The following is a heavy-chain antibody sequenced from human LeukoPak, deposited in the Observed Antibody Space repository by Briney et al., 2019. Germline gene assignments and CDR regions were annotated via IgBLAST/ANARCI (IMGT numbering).Heavy chain of an antibody. CDR1: GYTLTELS. D-gene: IGHD4-17*01. Sequence: GASVKVSCKVSGYTLTELSMHWVRQAPGKGLEWMGGFDPEDGETIYAQKFQGRVTMTEDTSTDTAYMELSSLRSEDTAVYYCATGDYGDYAFGYWGQGTLVTVSS. CDR3: ATGDYGDYAFGY. CDR2: FDPEDGET. V-gene: IGHV1-24*01. J-gene: IGHJ4*02.